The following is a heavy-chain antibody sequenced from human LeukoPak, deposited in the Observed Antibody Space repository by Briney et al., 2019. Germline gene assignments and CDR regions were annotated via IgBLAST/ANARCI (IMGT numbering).Heavy chain of an antibody. V-gene: IGHV1-18*01. CDR2: VSTYNGNT. D-gene: IGHD3-3*01. CDR1: GYTFTDYG. J-gene: IGHJ4*02. Sequence: GASVKVSCKASGYTFTDYGITWVRQAPGQGLEWMGWVSTYNGNTNYAQNLQGRVTMTTDTSTSTAYMELRSLRSDDTAVYYCARRSDFWSGYSVWASDYWGQGTLVTVSS. CDR3: ARRSDFWSGYSVWASDY.